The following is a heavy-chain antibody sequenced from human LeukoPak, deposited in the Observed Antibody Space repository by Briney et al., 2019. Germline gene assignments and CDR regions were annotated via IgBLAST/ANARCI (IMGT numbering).Heavy chain of an antibody. V-gene: IGHV1-46*01. CDR2: INPSGGST. D-gene: IGHD2-15*01. CDR1: GYTFTSYA. J-gene: IGHJ4*02. Sequence: ASVKVSCKASGYTFTSYAMHWVRQAPGQGLEWMGIINPSGGSTSYAQKFQGRVTMTRDTSTSTVYMELSSLRSEDTAVYYCARAFPDIVVVVAATAPGWVFDYWGQGTLVTVSS. CDR3: ARAFPDIVVVVAATAPGWVFDY.